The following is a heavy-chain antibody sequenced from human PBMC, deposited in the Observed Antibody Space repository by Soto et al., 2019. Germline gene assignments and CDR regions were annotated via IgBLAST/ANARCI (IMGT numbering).Heavy chain of an antibody. CDR3: ARHDYGGNSGTDY. J-gene: IGHJ4*02. V-gene: IGHV3-11*05. Sequence: QVQLVESGGGLVKPGGSLRLSCAASGFTFSDYYMSWIRQAPGKGLEWVSFICSSSSYTNYADSVKGRFTISRDNAKNSLYLQMNSLRAEDTAVYYCARHDYGGNSGTDYWGQGTLVTVSS. CDR2: ICSSSSYT. D-gene: IGHD4-17*01. CDR1: GFTFSDYY.